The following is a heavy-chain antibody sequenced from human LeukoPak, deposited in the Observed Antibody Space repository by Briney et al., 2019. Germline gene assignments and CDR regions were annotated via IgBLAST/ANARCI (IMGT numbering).Heavy chain of an antibody. D-gene: IGHD3-16*01. CDR1: GFIFDDSL. CDR2: ISRDGSTP. J-gene: IGHJ4*02. CDR3: ARDIRGNYFDS. V-gene: IGHV3-43*01. Sequence: GGSLRLSCVASGFIFDDSLMHWVRQAPGKGLEWISLISRDGSTPYYADSVKGRFTISRDNSKNSLFLQMNSLTPEDTAVYYCARDIRGNYFDSWGQGTLATVSS.